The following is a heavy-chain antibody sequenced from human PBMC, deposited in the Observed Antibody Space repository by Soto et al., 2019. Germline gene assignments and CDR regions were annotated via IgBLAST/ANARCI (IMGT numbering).Heavy chain of an antibody. CDR2: INHSGST. CDR1: GGSFSGYY. J-gene: IGHJ6*04. CDR3: ASLYDTSGYYYRYSYYVMDV. D-gene: IGHD3-22*01. V-gene: IGHV4-34*01. Sequence: NPSETLSLTCAVYGGSFSGYYWSWIRQPPGKGLEWIGEINHSGSTNYNPSLKSRVTISVDTSKSQFSLKLSSVTAADTAVYYCASLYDTSGYYYRYSYYVMDVWGKGTTVT.